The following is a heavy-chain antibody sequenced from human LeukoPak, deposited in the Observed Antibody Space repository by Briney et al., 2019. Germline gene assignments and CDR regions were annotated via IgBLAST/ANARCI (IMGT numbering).Heavy chain of an antibody. CDR3: ARAYSSRVTVDY. CDR2: INPSGGST. V-gene: IGHV1-46*01. J-gene: IGHJ4*02. CDR1: GYTFTSYY. D-gene: IGHD4-17*01. Sequence: GASVKVSCKASGYTFTSYYMHWVRQAPGQGLEWMGIINPSGGSTSYAQKLQGRVTMTRDTSTSTVYMELSSLRSEDTAVYYCARAYSSRVTVDYWGQGTLVTVSS.